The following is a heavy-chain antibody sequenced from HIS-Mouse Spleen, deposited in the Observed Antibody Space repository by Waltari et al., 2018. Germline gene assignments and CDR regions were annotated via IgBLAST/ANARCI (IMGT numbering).Heavy chain of an antibody. J-gene: IGHJ2*01. CDR1: GGSISSSSYY. D-gene: IGHD6-13*01. CDR3: AREIPYSSSWYDWYFDL. CDR2: IYYRGGT. V-gene: IGHV4-39*07. Sequence: QLQLQESGPGLVKPSETLSLTCTVSGGSISSSSYYWGWIRQPPGKGLEWIGSIYYRGGTYDNPSLESRVTISVDTSKNQFSLKLSAVTAADTAVYYCAREIPYSSSWYDWYFDLWGRGTLVTVSS.